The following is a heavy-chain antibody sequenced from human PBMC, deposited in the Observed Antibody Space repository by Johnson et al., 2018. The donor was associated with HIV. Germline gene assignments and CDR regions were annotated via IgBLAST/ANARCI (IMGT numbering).Heavy chain of an antibody. CDR2: IGTAGDT. V-gene: IGHV3-NL1*01. J-gene: IGHJ3*02. Sequence: QVQLVESGGGVVQPGGSLRLSCAASGFTFSRYWMHWVRQAPGKGLVWVSAIGTAGDTYYPEFVKGRFTISRDNSKNTLYLQMNSLRAEDTAVYYCASYCSGGSCYRRSPSDAFDIWGQGTMVTVSS. D-gene: IGHD2-15*01. CDR1: GFTFSRYW. CDR3: ASYCSGGSCYRRSPSDAFDI.